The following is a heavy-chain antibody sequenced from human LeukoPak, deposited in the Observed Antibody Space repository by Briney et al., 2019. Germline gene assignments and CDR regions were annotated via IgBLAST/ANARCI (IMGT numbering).Heavy chain of an antibody. CDR1: GGSISSGDYY. CDR3: ARDQGAAAGTLEPQFDP. V-gene: IGHV4-30-4*01. CDR2: IYYSGST. Sequence: SETLSLTCTVSGGSISSGDYYWSWIRQPPGKGLEWIGYIYYSGSTYYNPSLKSRVTISVDTSKNQFSLKLSSVTAADTPVYYCARDQGAAAGTLEPQFDPWGQGTLVTVSS. J-gene: IGHJ5*02. D-gene: IGHD6-13*01.